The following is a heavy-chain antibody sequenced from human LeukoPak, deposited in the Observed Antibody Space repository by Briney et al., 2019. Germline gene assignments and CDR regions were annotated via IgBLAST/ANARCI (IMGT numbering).Heavy chain of an antibody. CDR1: RGTFTSYA. V-gene: IGHV1-69*05. J-gene: IGHJ4*02. CDR2: IIPIFGTA. Sequence: GSSVKVSCKASRGTFTSYAISWVRQAPGQGLKWMGGIIPIFGTANHAQKFQGRVTITTDESTSTAYMELSSLRSEDTAVYYCAVYSSRRYGRLDYWGQGTLVTVSS. CDR3: AVYSSRRYGRLDY. D-gene: IGHD6-13*01.